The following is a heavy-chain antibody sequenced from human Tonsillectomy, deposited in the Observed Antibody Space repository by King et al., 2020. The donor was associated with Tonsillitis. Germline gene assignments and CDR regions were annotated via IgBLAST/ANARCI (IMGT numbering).Heavy chain of an antibody. CDR2: INTDGSEK. V-gene: IGHV3-7*01. D-gene: IGHD2-15*01. CDR3: ARDIGYQTFDI. Sequence: VQLVESGGGLVQPGGSLRLSCAASGFTFSTYWMSWVRQAPGKGLERVANINTDGSEKYYVDSVKSRFTISRDNAKNSLYLQMDSLRAENTAVFYGARDIGYQTFDIWGQGTMVTVSS. CDR1: GFTFSTYW. J-gene: IGHJ3*02.